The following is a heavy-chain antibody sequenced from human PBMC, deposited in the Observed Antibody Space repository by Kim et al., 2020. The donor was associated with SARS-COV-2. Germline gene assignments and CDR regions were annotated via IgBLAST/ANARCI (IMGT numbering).Heavy chain of an antibody. Sequence: GGSLRLSCSASGFIFSNFLMHWVRQVPGKGLEFVSAITSNGVSTSYADSVKGRFTISRDNSKNTLYLQMSSLRAVDTAVYYCAKDRNDILTGYPGGMDVWGQGSTVTVSS. CDR3: AKDRNDILTGYPGGMDV. CDR1: GFIFSNFL. V-gene: IGHV3-64D*06. J-gene: IGHJ6*02. CDR2: ITSNGVST. D-gene: IGHD3-9*01.